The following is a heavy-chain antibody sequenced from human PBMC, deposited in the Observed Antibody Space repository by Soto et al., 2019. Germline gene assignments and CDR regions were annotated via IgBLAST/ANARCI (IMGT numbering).Heavy chain of an antibody. CDR2: IYYSGST. Sequence: PSETLSLTXTVSGGSISSYYWSWIRQPPGKGLEWIGYIYYSGSTNYNPSLKSRVTISVDTSKNQFSLKLGSVTAADTAVYYCARDHRKEGPNYDFWSGTNYGMDVWGQGTTVTVSS. CDR3: ARDHRKEGPNYDFWSGTNYGMDV. CDR1: GGSISSYY. D-gene: IGHD3-3*01. V-gene: IGHV4-59*01. J-gene: IGHJ6*02.